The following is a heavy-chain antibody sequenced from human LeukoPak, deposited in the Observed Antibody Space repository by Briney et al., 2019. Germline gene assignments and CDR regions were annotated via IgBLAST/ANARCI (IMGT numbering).Heavy chain of an antibody. V-gene: IGHV3-49*04. CDR3: TINYYNGSLYEDY. D-gene: IGHD3-22*01. J-gene: IGHJ4*02. CDR2: IRDKVSGGTT. Sequence: GGSLRLSCRGSGHSFGGDAVSWVRQAPGKGLEWVGFIRDKVSGGTTEYVASVRGRFTISRDDSRSIAYLQMTRLKTEDTAVYYCTINYYNGSLYEDYWGQGTLVTVSS. CDR1: GHSFGGDA.